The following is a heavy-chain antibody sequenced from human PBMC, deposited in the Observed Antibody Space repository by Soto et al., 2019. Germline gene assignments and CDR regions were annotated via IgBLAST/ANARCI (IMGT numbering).Heavy chain of an antibody. CDR1: GLTFRDYY. CDR3: AASAVVAAHY. D-gene: IGHD2-15*01. CDR2: ISGNGNTI. J-gene: IGHJ4*02. V-gene: IGHV3-11*01. Sequence: GGSLGISCAASGLTFRDYYMGGIRQAPGKGLEWLSYISGNGNTIYYADSVKGRFTVSRDNAKNLLYLQMNSLRAEDTAVYYCAASAVVAAHYWGQGALVTVSS.